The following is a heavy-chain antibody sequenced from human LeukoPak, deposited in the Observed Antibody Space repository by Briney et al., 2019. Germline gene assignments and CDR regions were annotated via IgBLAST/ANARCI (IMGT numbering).Heavy chain of an antibody. J-gene: IGHJ5*02. D-gene: IGHD3-9*01. Sequence: SQTLSLTCAVSGGSISSGGYSWSWIRQPPGKGLEWIGYIYHSGSTYYNPSLKSRVTISVDRSKNQFSLRLSSVTAADTVVYYCARVRKDYDILTGYYNGYNWFDPWGQGALVTVSS. CDR3: ARVRKDYDILTGYYNGYNWFDP. V-gene: IGHV4-30-2*01. CDR2: IYHSGST. CDR1: GGSISSGGYS.